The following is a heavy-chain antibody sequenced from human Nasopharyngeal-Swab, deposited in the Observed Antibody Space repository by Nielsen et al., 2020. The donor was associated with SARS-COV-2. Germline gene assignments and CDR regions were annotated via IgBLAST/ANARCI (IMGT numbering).Heavy chain of an antibody. J-gene: IGHJ2*01. Sequence: GGSLRLSCAAPGFTFSNYGMRWVRQAPGKGLEWVALIWYDGSNKYYADSVKGRFTISRDNSKNTLYLQMNSLRAEDTAVYYCARGGWLQIITYFDLWGRGTLVTVSS. CDR1: GFTFSNYG. CDR2: IWYDGSNK. V-gene: IGHV3-33*01. CDR3: ARGGWLQIITYFDL. D-gene: IGHD5-24*01.